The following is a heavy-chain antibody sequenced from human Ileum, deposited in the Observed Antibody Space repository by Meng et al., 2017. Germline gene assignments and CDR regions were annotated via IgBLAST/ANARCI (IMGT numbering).Heavy chain of an antibody. CDR1: GASVTTSHYQ. D-gene: IGHD7-27*01. CDR3: ARDHWGSLDY. Sequence: QVPLQGSGPGLVRPSETLSLLCTVSGASVTTSHYQWGWIRQPPGKGLEWIGYASTNYNPSLKSRLTISLDTSKNQVSLKLTSVTAADTAVYYCARDHWGSLDYWGQGILVTVSS. CDR2: AST. J-gene: IGHJ4*02. V-gene: IGHV4-61*01.